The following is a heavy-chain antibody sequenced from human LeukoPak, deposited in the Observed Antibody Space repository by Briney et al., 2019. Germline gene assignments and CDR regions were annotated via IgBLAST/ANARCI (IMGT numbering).Heavy chain of an antibody. J-gene: IGHJ5*02. CDR2: INHSRST. CDR3: ARDVMVRGEDWFDP. D-gene: IGHD3-10*01. V-gene: IGHV4-34*01. CDR1: GGSFSGYY. Sequence: SETLSLTCAVYGGSFSGYYWTWIRQPPGKGLEWIGEINHSRSTNYNPSLKSRVTMSVDTSKNQFSLKLSSVTAADTAVYYCARDVMVRGEDWFDPWGQGTLVTVSS.